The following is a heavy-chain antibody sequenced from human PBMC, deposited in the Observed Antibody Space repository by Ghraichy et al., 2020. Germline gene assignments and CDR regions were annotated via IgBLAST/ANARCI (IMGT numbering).Heavy chain of an antibody. CDR1: GLTVSTNY. V-gene: IGHV3-53*01. CDR3: ARDRVGDGALDI. Sequence: GGSLRLSCAASGLTVSTNYMNWVRQAPGKGLGWVELIFGGGGTKYADSVTGQFTISRDDYKNTVSLQMNGLRVDDTAVYYCARDRVGDGALDIWGQGTVVTVSS. D-gene: IGHD3-10*01. CDR2: IFGGGGT. J-gene: IGHJ3*02.